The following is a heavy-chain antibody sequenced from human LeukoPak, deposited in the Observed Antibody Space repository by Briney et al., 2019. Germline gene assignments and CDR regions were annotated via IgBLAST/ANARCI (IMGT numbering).Heavy chain of an antibody. V-gene: IGHV4-59*01. CDR1: GGSISSYY. CDR3: ARGVGYDYVWGSYRSYYFDY. CDR2: IYYSGST. J-gene: IGHJ4*02. Sequence: SETLSLTCTVSGGSISSYYWSWIRQPPGKGLEWIGYIYYSGSTNYNPSLKSRVTISVDTSKNQFSLKLSSVTAADTAVYYCARGVGYDYVWGSYRSYYFDYWGQGTLVTASS. D-gene: IGHD3-16*02.